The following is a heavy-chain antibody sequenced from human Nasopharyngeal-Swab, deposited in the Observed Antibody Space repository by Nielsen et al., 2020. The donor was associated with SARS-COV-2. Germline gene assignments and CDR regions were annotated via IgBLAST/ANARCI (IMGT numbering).Heavy chain of an antibody. J-gene: IGHJ4*02. V-gene: IGHV3-9*01. Sequence: SLKISCAASGFTFDDYAMHWVRQAPGKGLEWVSGISWNSGSIGYADSVKGRFTISRDNAKNSLYLQMNSLRAEDTALYYCAKDIAYGGNYYFDYWGQGTLVTVSA. CDR3: AKDIAYGGNYYFDY. D-gene: IGHD4-23*01. CDR2: ISWNSGSI. CDR1: GFTFDDYA.